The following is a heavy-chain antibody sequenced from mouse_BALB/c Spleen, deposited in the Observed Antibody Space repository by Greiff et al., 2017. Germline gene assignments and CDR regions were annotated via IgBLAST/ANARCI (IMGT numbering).Heavy chain of an antibody. J-gene: IGHJ2*01. V-gene: IGHV1-80*01. CDR3: ARGRTTVGERDFDY. D-gene: IGHD1-1*01. Sequence: VKLQESGAELVRPGSSVKISCKASGYAFSSYWMNWVKQRPGQGLEWIGQIYPGDGDTNYNGKFKGKATLTADKSSSTAYMQLSSLTSEDSAVYFCARGRTTVGERDFDYWGQGTTLTVSS. CDR2: IYPGDGDT. CDR1: GYAFSSYW.